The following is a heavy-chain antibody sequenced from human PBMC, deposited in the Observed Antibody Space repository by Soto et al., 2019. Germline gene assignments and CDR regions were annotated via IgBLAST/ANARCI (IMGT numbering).Heavy chain of an antibody. D-gene: IGHD1-1*01. CDR2: VNASGGST. V-gene: IGHV1-46*03. CDR3: ARSIGIDYWFDY. Sequence: QVQLVQSGAEVKKPGASVKVSCKASGYIFTSYFLHWVRQAPGQGLEWMGVVNASGGSTNYAQKFQGRLTMTRDTSATTVYTELSSLRSEDTAVYYCARSIGIDYWFDYWGQGTLVTVSS. CDR1: GYIFTSYF. J-gene: IGHJ4*02.